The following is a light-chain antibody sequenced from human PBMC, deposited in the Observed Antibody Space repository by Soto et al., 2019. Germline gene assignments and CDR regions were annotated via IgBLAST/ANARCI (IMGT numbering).Light chain of an antibody. CDR1: QGIRND. V-gene: IGKV1-6*01. CDR2: GAA. J-gene: IGKJ2*01. CDR3: QQYNSYSPYT. Sequence: AIQMTQSPSSLSAFVGDRVTITCRASQGIRNDLGWYQQKPGKAPKVLIFGAATLQSGVPSRFSGSGSGTEFTLTISSLQPEDSATYYCQQYNSYSPYTFGQGTKVDIK.